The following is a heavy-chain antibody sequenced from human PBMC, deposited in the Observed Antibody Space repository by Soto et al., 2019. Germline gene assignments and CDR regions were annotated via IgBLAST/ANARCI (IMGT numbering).Heavy chain of an antibody. Sequence: GGSLRLSCAASGFTFSSYAMSWVRQAPGKGLEWVSAISGSGGSTYYADSVKGRFTISRDNSKNTLYLQMNSLRAEDTAVYYCAKDLAGDYYGSGSYYNFVRYYFDYWGQGTLVTVSS. CDR3: AKDLAGDYYGSGSYYNFVRYYFDY. J-gene: IGHJ4*02. V-gene: IGHV3-23*01. CDR2: ISGSGGST. CDR1: GFTFSSYA. D-gene: IGHD3-10*01.